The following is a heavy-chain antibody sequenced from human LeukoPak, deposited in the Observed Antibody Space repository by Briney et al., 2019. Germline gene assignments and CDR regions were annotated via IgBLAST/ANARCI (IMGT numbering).Heavy chain of an antibody. CDR3: ARALRSYSSSLYCYFDY. D-gene: IGHD6-13*01. J-gene: IGHJ4*02. Sequence: GGSLRLSCAVSGFTFSSYAMSWVRQAPGKGLEWVANIKQDGSEKYHVDSVKGRFTISRDNAKNSLYLQMNSLRAEDTAVYYCARALRSYSSSLYCYFDYWGQGTLVTVFS. V-gene: IGHV3-7*01. CDR1: GFTFSSYA. CDR2: IKQDGSEK.